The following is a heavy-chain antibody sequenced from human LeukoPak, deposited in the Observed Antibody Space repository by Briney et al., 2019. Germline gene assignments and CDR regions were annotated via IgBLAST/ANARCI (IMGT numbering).Heavy chain of an antibody. Sequence: SETLSLTCTVSGGSISSYYWSWIRQPAGKGLEWIGRIYTSGSTNYNPSLKSRVTMSVDTYKNQFPLKLSSVTAADTAVYYCARGRPYSGSLRYYFDCWGQGTLVTVS. CDR1: GGSISSYY. J-gene: IGHJ4*02. V-gene: IGHV4-4*07. CDR2: IYTSGST. D-gene: IGHD1-26*01. CDR3: ARGRPYSGSLRYYFDC.